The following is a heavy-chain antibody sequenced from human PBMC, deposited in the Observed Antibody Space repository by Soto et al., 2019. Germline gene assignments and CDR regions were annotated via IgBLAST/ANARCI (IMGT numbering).Heavy chain of an antibody. CDR1: GGSFSGYY. D-gene: IGHD2-15*01. J-gene: IGHJ5*02. CDR3: ARGNVVVISATRSRNRWFVP. CDR2: INHRVST. Sequence: PSETLSLTCAVYGGSFSGYYWSWIRQPPGKGLEWIGEINHRVSTNYNPSLKSRVTISVDTSKNQFSLKLSSVTAADTAVYYCARGNVVVISATRSRNRWFVPWGQGTPVTVSS. V-gene: IGHV4-34*01.